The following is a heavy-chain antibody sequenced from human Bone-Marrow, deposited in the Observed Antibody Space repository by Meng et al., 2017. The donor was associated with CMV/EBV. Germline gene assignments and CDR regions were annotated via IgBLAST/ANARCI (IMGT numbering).Heavy chain of an antibody. CDR3: ARSLGLATVWMHYYHGMDV. J-gene: IGHJ6*02. D-gene: IGHD2-2*03. Sequence: SVKVSCKASGGTFSSYAISWVRQAPGQGLEWMGGIIPIFGTANYAQKFQGRVTITTDESTSTAYMELSSLRSEDTAVYYCARSLGLATVWMHYYHGMDVWGQGTTVTVSS. CDR1: GGTFSSYA. CDR2: IIPIFGTA. V-gene: IGHV1-69*05.